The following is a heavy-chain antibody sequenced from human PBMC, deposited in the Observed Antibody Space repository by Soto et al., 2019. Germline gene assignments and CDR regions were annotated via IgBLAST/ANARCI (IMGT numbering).Heavy chain of an antibody. CDR3: AREQWEHSPAGFDY. CDR1: GDSISGFY. D-gene: IGHD1-26*01. J-gene: IGHJ4*02. Sequence: QLQLQESGPGLVKPSETLSLTCTVSGDSISGFYWSWIRQPAGKGLEWIGRILTNESTKYNPSLKSRVTMSIDMSKNHFSLKLRSVTAADTAVYYCAREQWEHSPAGFDYWGQGTLVTVSS. CDR2: ILTNEST. V-gene: IGHV4-4*07.